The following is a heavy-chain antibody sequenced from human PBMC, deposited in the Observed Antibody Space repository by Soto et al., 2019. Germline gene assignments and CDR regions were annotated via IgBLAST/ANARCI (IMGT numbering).Heavy chain of an antibody. CDR3: ARMIGGDYFDY. Sequence: RRLSCAASGFTFSSYAMSWVRQAPGKGLEWVSAISGSGGSTYYADSVKGRFTISRDNSKNTLYLQMNSLRAEDTAVYYCARMIGGDYFDYWGQGTLVTVSS. CDR1: GFTFSSYA. D-gene: IGHD3-10*02. V-gene: IGHV3-23*01. J-gene: IGHJ4*02. CDR2: ISGSGGST.